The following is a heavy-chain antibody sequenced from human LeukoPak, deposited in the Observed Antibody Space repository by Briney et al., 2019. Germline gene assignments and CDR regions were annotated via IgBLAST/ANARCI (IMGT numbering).Heavy chain of an antibody. CDR1: GFTFSKAW. V-gene: IGHV3-15*01. J-gene: IGHJ6*02. CDR2: IKSKTDGGTT. Sequence: TGGSLRLSCAASGFTFSKAWMCWVRQAPGKGLEWVARIKSKTDGGTTDYAAPVKGRFTISRDDSKNTLYLQMNSLKTEDTAVYYCTTSRPYDVWGQGTTVTISS. CDR3: TTSRPYDV.